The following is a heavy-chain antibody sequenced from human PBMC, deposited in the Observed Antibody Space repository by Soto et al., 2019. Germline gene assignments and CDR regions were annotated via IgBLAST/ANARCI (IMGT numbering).Heavy chain of an antibody. D-gene: IGHD3-3*01. CDR1: GGSISSSNW. CDR2: IYHSGST. V-gene: IGHV4-4*02. J-gene: IGHJ5*02. CDR3: ARELDGTDFGGDDWFDP. Sequence: PSETLSLTCAVSGGSISSSNWWSWVRQPPGKGLEWIGEIYHSGSTNYNPSLKSRVTISVDKSKNQFSLKLSSVTAADTAVYYCARELDGTDFGGDDWFDPWGQGTLVTVSS.